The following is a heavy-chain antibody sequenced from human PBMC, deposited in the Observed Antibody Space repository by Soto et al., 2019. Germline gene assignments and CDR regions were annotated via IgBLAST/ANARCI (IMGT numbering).Heavy chain of an antibody. D-gene: IGHD6-13*01. Sequence: SETLSLTCTVSGGSISGSSYYWGWIRQPPGKGLEWIGSIYYSGSTNYNPSLKSRVTISVDTSKNQFSLKLSSVTAADTAVYYCARALLPLDSRSWYHWGQGTLVTVSS. CDR3: ARALLPLDSRSWYH. V-gene: IGHV4-39*07. CDR2: IYYSGST. CDR1: GGSISGSSYY. J-gene: IGHJ4*02.